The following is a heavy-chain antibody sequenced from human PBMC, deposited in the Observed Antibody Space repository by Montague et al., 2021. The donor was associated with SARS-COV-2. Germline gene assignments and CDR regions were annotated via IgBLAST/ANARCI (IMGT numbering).Heavy chain of an antibody. CDR3: ARDAEGIAARRSDAFDI. V-gene: IGHV3-53*01. D-gene: IGHD6-6*01. Sequence: SLRLSCAASGFTVSSTYMNWVRQAPGKGLEWVSVIYRGGSTYYADSVMGRFTISRDNSKNTLYLQMNSLRAEDTAAYYCARDAEGIAARRSDAFDIWGQGTMVTVSS. CDR1: GFTVSSTY. CDR2: IYRGGST. J-gene: IGHJ3*02.